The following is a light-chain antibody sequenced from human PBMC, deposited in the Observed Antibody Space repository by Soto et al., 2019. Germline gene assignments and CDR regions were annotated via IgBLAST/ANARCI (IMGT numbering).Light chain of an antibody. J-gene: IGKJ1*01. CDR3: QQSYSPPWT. CDR2: TAS. Sequence: DIQMTQSPSSLSASVGDTVTITCRASQSISNYLNWYQQKPGKAPKLLIYTASSLQSGVPSSFSGSGSGTDFTLTISSLQPEDFETYFCQQSYSPPWTFGQGTKVEIK. V-gene: IGKV1-39*01. CDR1: QSISNY.